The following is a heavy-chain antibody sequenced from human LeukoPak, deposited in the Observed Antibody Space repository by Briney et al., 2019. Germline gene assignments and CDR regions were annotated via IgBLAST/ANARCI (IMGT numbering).Heavy chain of an antibody. Sequence: PSETLSLTCAVYGGSFSGYYWSWIRQPPGKGLEWIGEINHSGSTNYNPSLKSRVTISVDTSKNQFPLKLSSVTAADTAVYYCARRIRLSSSAFDIWGQGTMVTVSS. J-gene: IGHJ3*02. CDR3: ARRIRLSSSAFDI. CDR1: GGSFSGYY. D-gene: IGHD3-16*02. CDR2: INHSGST. V-gene: IGHV4-34*01.